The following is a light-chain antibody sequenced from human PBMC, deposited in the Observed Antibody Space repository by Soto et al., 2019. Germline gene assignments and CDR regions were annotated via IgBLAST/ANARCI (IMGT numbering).Light chain of an antibody. CDR3: QQLNSYPLT. V-gene: IGKV1-39*01. Sequence: DIQMTPSPSSLSASVGDRVTITCRASQSISSYLNWYQQKPGKAPKLLVYAAPSLQSGVPSRFSGSGSGTEFTLTISSLQPEDFATYYCQQLNSYPLTFGGGTKVDI. CDR1: QSISSY. CDR2: AAP. J-gene: IGKJ4*01.